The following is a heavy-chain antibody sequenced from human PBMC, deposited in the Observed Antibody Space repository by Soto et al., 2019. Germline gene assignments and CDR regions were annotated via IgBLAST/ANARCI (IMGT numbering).Heavy chain of an antibody. D-gene: IGHD4-17*01. CDR1: VGSISSSTYY. V-gene: IGHV4-39*01. Sequence: QLQLQESGPGLVKPSETLSLTCTVSVGSISSSTYYWGWIRQPPGKGLEWIESIYYSGSTYYNPSLKSRVTISVDTSKNQFSLKLSSVTAADTAVYYCANSYGDYVSYWGQGTLVTVSS. CDR3: ANSYGDYVSY. CDR2: IYYSGST. J-gene: IGHJ4*02.